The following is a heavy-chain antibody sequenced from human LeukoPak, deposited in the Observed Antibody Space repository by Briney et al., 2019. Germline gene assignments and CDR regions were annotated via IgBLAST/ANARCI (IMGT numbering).Heavy chain of an antibody. J-gene: IGHJ4*02. D-gene: IGHD3-10*01. V-gene: IGHV3-7*01. Sequence: GGSLRLSCADSGFSFRDYWMSWVRQAPGKGLEWVADIEPDGSGKTYVDSVKGRFTISRDNAQQSLYLQMDTLTAEDTAVYYCVTSWVRQQRDFWGQGTLVTVSS. CDR2: IEPDGSGK. CDR1: GFSFRDYW. CDR3: VTSWVRQQRDF.